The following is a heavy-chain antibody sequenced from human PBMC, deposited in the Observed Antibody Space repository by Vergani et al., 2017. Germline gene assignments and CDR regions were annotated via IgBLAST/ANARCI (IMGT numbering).Heavy chain of an antibody. CDR1: GFTFSSYE. Sequence: EVQLVESGGGLVQPGGSLRLSCAASGFTFSSYEMNWVRQAPGKGLDWVSYISSSGSTIYYADSVKGRVTISRDNAKNSLYLQMNSLRAEDTAVYYCARDVHPGRRNWYFDLWGRGTLVTVSS. CDR2: ISSSGSTI. CDR3: ARDVHPGRRNWYFDL. V-gene: IGHV3-48*03. D-gene: IGHD1-14*01. J-gene: IGHJ2*01.